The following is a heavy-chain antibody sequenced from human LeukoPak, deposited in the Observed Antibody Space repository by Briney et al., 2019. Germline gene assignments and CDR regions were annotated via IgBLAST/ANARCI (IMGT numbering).Heavy chain of an antibody. D-gene: IGHD6-13*01. J-gene: IGHJ4*02. CDR3: ASLPGIAAAVQDPYYFDY. CDR1: GGSFSGYY. Sequence: PSETLSLTCAVYGGSFSGYYWSWIHQPPGKGLEWIGEINHSGSTNYNPSLKSRVTISVDTSKNQFSLKLSSVTAADTAVYYCASLPGIAAAVQDPYYFDYWGQGTLVTVSS. CDR2: INHSGST. V-gene: IGHV4-34*01.